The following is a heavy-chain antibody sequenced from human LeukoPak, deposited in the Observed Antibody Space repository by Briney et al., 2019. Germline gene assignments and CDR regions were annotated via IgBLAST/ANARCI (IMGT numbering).Heavy chain of an antibody. J-gene: IGHJ6*03. Sequence: SETLSLTCAVYGGSFSRYYWNWIRQPPGKGLEWIGEINHSGSTYYNPSLKSRVTISVDTSKNQFSLKLSSVTAADTAVCYCARGSGGYSYGNDSYYYYYYMDVWGKGTTVTVSS. CDR2: INHSGST. CDR1: GGSFSRYY. D-gene: IGHD5-18*01. CDR3: ARGSGGYSYGNDSYYYYYYMDV. V-gene: IGHV4-34*01.